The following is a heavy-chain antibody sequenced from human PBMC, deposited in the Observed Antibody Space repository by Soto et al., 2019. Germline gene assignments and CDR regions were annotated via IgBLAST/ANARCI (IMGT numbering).Heavy chain of an antibody. D-gene: IGHD4-17*01. CDR2: FSAGGRA. J-gene: IGHJ4*02. CDR1: GFSFSNYA. Sequence: EVQLLESGGGLVQPGGSLRLSCEASGFSFSNYALSWVRQAPGKGLEWVSTFSAGGRAYYADSVKGRFTIAKDFSKNTGHLQTNSLRAEDTAVYFCAKESMPEHYGDTLFDHWGQGTRVTVSS. CDR3: AKESMPEHYGDTLFDH. V-gene: IGHV3-23*01.